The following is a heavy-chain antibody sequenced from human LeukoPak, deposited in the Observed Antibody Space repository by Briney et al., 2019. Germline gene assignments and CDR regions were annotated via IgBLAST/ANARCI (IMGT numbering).Heavy chain of an antibody. CDR1: GFPFSHYS. CDR2: ISGGSTIT. D-gene: IGHD7-27*01. CDR3: ARDVDWGFDF. Sequence: GGSLRLSCAASGFPFSHYSMNWVRQAPGKGPEWISYISGGSTITDFYADSVKGRFTISRDNAKNSLYLQMNSLRDEDTALYYCARDVDWGFDFWGQGTLVTVSS. V-gene: IGHV3-48*02. J-gene: IGHJ4*02.